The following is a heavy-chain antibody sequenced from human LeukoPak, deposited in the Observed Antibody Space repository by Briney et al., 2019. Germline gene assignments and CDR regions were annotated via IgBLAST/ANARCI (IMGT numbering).Heavy chain of an antibody. CDR2: VNSDGSST. CDR3: ARGRYYGMDV. V-gene: IGHV3-74*01. J-gene: IGHJ6*02. CDR1: GFTFTSYW. Sequence: GGSLRLSCAASGFTFTSYWMHWVRQAPGKGLVWVSRVNSDGSSTTYADSVKGRFTISRDNVKNTLYLQMNSLRAEDTAVYYCARGRYYGMDVWGQGTTVTVSS.